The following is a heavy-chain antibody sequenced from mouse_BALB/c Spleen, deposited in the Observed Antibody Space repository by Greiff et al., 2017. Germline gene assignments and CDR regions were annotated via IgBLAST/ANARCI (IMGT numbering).Heavy chain of an antibody. CDR2: ISSGGST. D-gene: IGHD2-10*02. CDR3: AKYGNPYAMDY. Sequence: EVHLVESGGGLVKPGGSLKLSCAASGFTFSSYAMSWVRQTPEKRLEWVASISSGGSTYYPDSVKGRFTISRDNARNILYLQMSSLRSEDTAMYYCAKYGNPYAMDYWGQGTSVTVSS. CDR1: GFTFSSYA. V-gene: IGHV5-6-5*01. J-gene: IGHJ4*01.